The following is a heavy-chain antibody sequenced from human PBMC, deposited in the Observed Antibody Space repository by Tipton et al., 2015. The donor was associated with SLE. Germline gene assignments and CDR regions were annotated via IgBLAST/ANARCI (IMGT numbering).Heavy chain of an antibody. D-gene: IGHD3-10*01. CDR3: ATSGLSVGHRIDW. V-gene: IGHV3-74*01. Sequence: SLRLSCAASGFPFSIHWMHWVRQAPEKGLVWVSRIIDDGSGANYADSVKGRFIISRDNARNTLYLQMHSLRAEDTALYYCATSGLSVGHRIDWWGQGTLVTVSS. J-gene: IGHJ4*02. CDR2: IIDDGSGA. CDR1: GFPFSIHW.